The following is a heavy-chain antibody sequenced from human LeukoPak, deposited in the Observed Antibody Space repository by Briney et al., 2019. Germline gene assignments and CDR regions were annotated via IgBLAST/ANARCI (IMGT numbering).Heavy chain of an antibody. J-gene: IGHJ4*02. CDR2: ISGGGGST. CDR1: GFTFSSYA. D-gene: IGHD2-15*01. Sequence: GGSLRLSCAASGFTFSSYAMSWVRQAPGKGLEWVSAISGGGGSTYYADSVKGRFTISRDNSKNTLYLQMNSLRAEDTAVYYCAKASYCSGGSCYLVDYWGQGTLVTVSS. V-gene: IGHV3-23*01. CDR3: AKASYCSGGSCYLVDY.